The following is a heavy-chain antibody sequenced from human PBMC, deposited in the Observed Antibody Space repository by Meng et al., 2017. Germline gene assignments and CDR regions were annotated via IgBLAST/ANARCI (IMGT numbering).Heavy chain of an antibody. CDR3: AKDLIIVGATTRFTDYFDY. Sequence: GEPLNISCAASGFSFSSYAMSLVRQAPGKVLEWVSAISGSGGSTYYADSVKGRFTISRDNSKNTLYLQMNSLRAEDTAVYYCAKDLIIVGATTRFTDYFDYWGQGTLVTVSS. J-gene: IGHJ4*02. CDR1: GFSFSSYA. CDR2: ISGSGGST. D-gene: IGHD1-26*01. V-gene: IGHV3-23*01.